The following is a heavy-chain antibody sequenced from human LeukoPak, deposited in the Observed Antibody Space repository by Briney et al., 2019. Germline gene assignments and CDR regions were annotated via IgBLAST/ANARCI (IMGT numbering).Heavy chain of an antibody. V-gene: IGHV3-21*01. Sequence: GGSLRLSCAASGFTFSSYSMNWVRQAPGKGLEWVSSISSSSSYIYYADSVKGRFTISRDNAKNSLYLQMNSLRAEDTAVYYCARGIYYYDSNGYYGDDAFDIWGQGTMVTVSS. CDR1: GFTFSSYS. CDR2: ISSSSSYI. CDR3: ARGIYYYDSNGYYGDDAFDI. D-gene: IGHD3-22*01. J-gene: IGHJ3*02.